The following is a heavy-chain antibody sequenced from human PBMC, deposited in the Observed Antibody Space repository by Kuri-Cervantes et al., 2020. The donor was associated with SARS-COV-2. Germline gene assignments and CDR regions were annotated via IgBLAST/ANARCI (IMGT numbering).Heavy chain of an antibody. CDR2: IYYSGST. D-gene: IGHD6-13*01. CDR3: AYSSSWYLSLDY. V-gene: IGHV4-39*07. CDR1: GGSLSSSSYY. Sequence: SETLSLTCAVYGGSLSSSSYYWGWIRQPPGKGLEWIGSIYYSGSTYYNPSLKSRVTISVDTSKNQFSLKLSSVTAADTAVYYCAYSSSWYLSLDYWGQGTLVTVSS. J-gene: IGHJ4*02.